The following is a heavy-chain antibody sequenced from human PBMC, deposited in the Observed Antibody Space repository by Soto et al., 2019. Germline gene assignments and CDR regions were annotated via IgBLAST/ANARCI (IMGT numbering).Heavy chain of an antibody. CDR2: IRSKAYGGTT. CDR1: GGSISSYY. CDR3: TRDSSDKIDY. D-gene: IGHD6-6*01. Sequence: LSLTCTVSGGSISSYYWSWIRQPPGKGLEWVGFIRSKAYGGTTEYAASVKGRFTISRDDSKSIAYLQMNSLKTEDTAVYYCTRDSSDKIDYWGQGTLVTVSS. J-gene: IGHJ4*02. V-gene: IGHV3-49*03.